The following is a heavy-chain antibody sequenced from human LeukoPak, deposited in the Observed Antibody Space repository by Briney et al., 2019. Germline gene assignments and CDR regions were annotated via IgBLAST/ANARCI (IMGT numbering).Heavy chain of an antibody. D-gene: IGHD6-13*01. Sequence: GGSLRLSCAASGFTFSSYWMHWVREAPGKGLVWVSRINSDGSSTSYGDSVKRLFTISRDSAENTLYLQMKSLRAEDSAVIYCASPPSSWYWFDTWGPGKLVTVSS. CDR2: INSDGSST. CDR3: ASPPSSWYWFDT. V-gene: IGHV3-74*01. CDR1: GFTFSSYW. J-gene: IGHJ5*02.